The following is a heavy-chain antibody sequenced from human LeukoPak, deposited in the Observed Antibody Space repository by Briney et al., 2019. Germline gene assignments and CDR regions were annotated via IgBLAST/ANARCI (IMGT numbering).Heavy chain of an antibody. V-gene: IGHV3-7*01. CDR3: VREIFGLDY. CDR2: INRDGSKK. Sequence: PGGSLRLSCAASGFTFSSYWMNWVRQAPGKGLEWVANINRDGSKKYYVDSVKGRFTISRDNAKNSLHLQMNSLRAEDAAVYYCVREIFGLDYWGQGTLVTVSS. D-gene: IGHD3-10*01. CDR1: GFTFSSYW. J-gene: IGHJ4*02.